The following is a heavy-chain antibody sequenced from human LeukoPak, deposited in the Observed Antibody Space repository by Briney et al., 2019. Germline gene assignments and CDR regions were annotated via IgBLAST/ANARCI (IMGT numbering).Heavy chain of an antibody. D-gene: IGHD1-1*01. Sequence: SETLSLTCTVSGGSISSGDYYWSWIRQPPGKGLEWIGYIYYSGSTYYNPSLKSRVTISVDTSKNQFSLKLSSVTAADTAVYYCARDGDNWNDNAFDIWGQGTMVTVSS. J-gene: IGHJ3*02. CDR2: IYYSGST. V-gene: IGHV4-30-4*08. CDR3: ARDGDNWNDNAFDI. CDR1: GGSISSGDYY.